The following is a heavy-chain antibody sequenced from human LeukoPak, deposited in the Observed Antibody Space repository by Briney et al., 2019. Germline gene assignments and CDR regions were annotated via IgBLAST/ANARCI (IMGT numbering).Heavy chain of an antibody. J-gene: IGHJ4*02. D-gene: IGHD6-13*01. CDR3: ALSGEAAGTVFDD. CDR1: GFTFSSYW. Sequence: GGSLRLSCAASGFTFSSYWMHWVRQAPGKGLVWVSRINSDGRSTTYADSVKGRFTISRDNAKNTLYLQMNSLRAEDAAVYYCALSGEAAGTVFDDWGQGTLVTLSS. V-gene: IGHV3-74*01. CDR2: INSDGRST.